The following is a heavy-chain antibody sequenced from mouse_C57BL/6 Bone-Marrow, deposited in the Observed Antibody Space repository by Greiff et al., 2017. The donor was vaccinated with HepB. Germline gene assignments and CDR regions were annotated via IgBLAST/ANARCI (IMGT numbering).Heavy chain of an antibody. CDR1: GFSLTSYG. Sequence: VQGVESGPGLVQPSQSLSITCTVSGFSLTSYGVHWVRQSPGKGLEWLGVIWSGGSTDYNAAFISRLSISKDNSKSQVFFKMNSLQADDTAIYYCARIYYDYDRYYCYSMDYWGQGTSVTVSS. V-gene: IGHV2-2*01. J-gene: IGHJ4*01. CDR2: IWSGGST. CDR3: ARIYYDYDRYYCYSMDY. D-gene: IGHD2-4*01.